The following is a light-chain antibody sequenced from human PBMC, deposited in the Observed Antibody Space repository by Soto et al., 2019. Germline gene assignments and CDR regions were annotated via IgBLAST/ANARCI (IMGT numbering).Light chain of an antibody. CDR2: AVS. J-gene: IGLJ2*01. CDR1: SSDVGGYNY. Sequence: QSALTQPASVSGSPGQSITISCAGSSSDVGGYNYVSWYQQYPGKAPKFLIYAVSSRPSGVSDRFSGSKSGNTASLPISGLQTEDEADYYCSSYTTNTTHVIFGGGTKLTVL. V-gene: IGLV2-14*03. CDR3: SSYTTNTTHVI.